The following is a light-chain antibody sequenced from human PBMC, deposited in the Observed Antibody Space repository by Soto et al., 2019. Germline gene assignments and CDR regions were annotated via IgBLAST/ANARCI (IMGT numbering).Light chain of an antibody. V-gene: IGKV3-15*01. J-gene: IGKJ4*01. Sequence: EIGMTQSPATLSVSPGERATLSCRASRNINRKLAWYQQKPGQAPRLLISGASTRATGIPARFSGSGSGTEFTLTISSLQSEDFAVYYCQQYYDYPPLIFGGGTKVEIK. CDR3: QQYYDYPPLI. CDR1: RNINRK. CDR2: GAS.